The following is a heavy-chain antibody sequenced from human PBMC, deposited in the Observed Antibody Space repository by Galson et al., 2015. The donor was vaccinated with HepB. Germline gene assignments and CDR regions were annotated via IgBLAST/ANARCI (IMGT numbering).Heavy chain of an antibody. CDR1: GIIFYHYA. V-gene: IGHV1-69*01. J-gene: IGHJ4*02. CDR2: IIAVFNTS. Sequence: SVKVSCKASGIIFYHYAISWVRQYPGQGLEWMGGIIAVFNTSNYAQTSPVRVTITADESTRTAYLELRSLSSEDTAVYYCVSATLDGDYLWGSYALNDYWGQGTLVTVSS. CDR3: VSATLDGDYLWGSYALNDY. D-gene: IGHD3-16*01.